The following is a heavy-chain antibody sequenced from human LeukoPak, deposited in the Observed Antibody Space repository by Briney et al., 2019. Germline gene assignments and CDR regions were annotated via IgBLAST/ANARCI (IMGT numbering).Heavy chain of an antibody. CDR2: INPSSGAT. CDR3: AYGGSSWYLDY. D-gene: IGHD6-13*01. Sequence: GASVKISCKASGYIFIGFVMHGVRQAPGQGLEWMGWINPSSGATNYAQNFQGRVTMTTDTSIGTAYMELSRLRSDDTAVYYCAYGGSSWYLDYWGQGTLVTVSS. J-gene: IGHJ4*02. CDR1: GYIFIGFV. V-gene: IGHV1-2*02.